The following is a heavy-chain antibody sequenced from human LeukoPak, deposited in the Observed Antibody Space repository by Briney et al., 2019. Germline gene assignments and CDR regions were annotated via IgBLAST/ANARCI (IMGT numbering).Heavy chain of an antibody. CDR3: SRTYYFASGSYDDEWGFYF. CDR1: GGSISSYY. Sequence: KPSETLSLTCTVSGGSISSYYWSWIRQPPGKGLEWVGYIDYTGTANYNPSLKSRVTITLDTSKNQFFLKLTSVTAADTAAYFCSRTYYFASGSYDDEWGFYFWGQGNLVTVSS. D-gene: IGHD3-10*01. J-gene: IGHJ4*02. V-gene: IGHV4-59*01. CDR2: IDYTGTA.